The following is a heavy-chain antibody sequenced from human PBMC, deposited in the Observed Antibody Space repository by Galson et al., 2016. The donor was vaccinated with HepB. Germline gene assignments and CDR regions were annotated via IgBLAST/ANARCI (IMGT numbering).Heavy chain of an antibody. Sequence: SETLSLTCTVSGASVSTGNYYWSWIRQPPGKRLEWNGHINFSGSTKYNPSLLSRVTISLDTSKNEFSLKLRSVTAADTAMYYCARGTGLDAFHIWGQGTMVTVSS. D-gene: IGHD1-14*01. V-gene: IGHV4-61*01. CDR1: GASVSTGNYY. CDR3: ARGTGLDAFHI. CDR2: INFSGST. J-gene: IGHJ3*02.